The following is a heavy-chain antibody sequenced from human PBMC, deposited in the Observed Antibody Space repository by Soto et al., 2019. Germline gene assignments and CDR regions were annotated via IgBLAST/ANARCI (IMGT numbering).Heavy chain of an antibody. J-gene: IGHJ4*02. Sequence: GGSLRLSCAASGFTFSNAWMSWVRQAPGKGLEWVGRIKSKTDGGTTDYAAPVKGRFTISRDDSKNTLYLQMNSLKTEDTAVYYCTTEPPPTTVSYYFDYWGQGTLVTVSS. CDR2: IKSKTDGGTT. CDR1: GFTFSNAW. CDR3: TTEPPPTTVSYYFDY. D-gene: IGHD4-17*01. V-gene: IGHV3-15*01.